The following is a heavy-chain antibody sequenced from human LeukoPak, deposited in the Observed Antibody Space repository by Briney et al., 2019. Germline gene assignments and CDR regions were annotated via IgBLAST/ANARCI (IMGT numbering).Heavy chain of an antibody. J-gene: IGHJ4*02. Sequence: PGGSLRLSCAASGSTFSSYAMSWVRQAPGKGLEWVSAISGSGGSTYYADSVKGRFTISRDNSKNTLYLQMNSLRAEDTAAYYCAKEGPSGQWLAYDYWGQGTLVTVSS. D-gene: IGHD6-19*01. V-gene: IGHV3-23*01. CDR1: GSTFSSYA. CDR2: ISGSGGST. CDR3: AKEGPSGQWLAYDY.